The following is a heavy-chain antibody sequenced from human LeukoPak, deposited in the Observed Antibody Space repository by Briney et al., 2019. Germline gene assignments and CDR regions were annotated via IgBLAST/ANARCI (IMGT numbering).Heavy chain of an antibody. CDR1: GFTFSSYS. J-gene: IGHJ4*02. Sequence: GGSLRLSCAASGFTFSSYSMHWVRQAPGKGLEWVSAISGSGGSTYYADSVKGRFTISRDNSKNTLYLQMNSLRAEDTAVYYCAKDVQRSYYDSSGYYQDYWGQGTLVTVSS. CDR3: AKDVQRSYYDSSGYYQDY. D-gene: IGHD3-22*01. CDR2: ISGSGGST. V-gene: IGHV3-23*01.